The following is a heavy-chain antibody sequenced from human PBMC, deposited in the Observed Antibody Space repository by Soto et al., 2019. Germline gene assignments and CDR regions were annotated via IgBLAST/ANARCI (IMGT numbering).Heavy chain of an antibody. CDR3: ATRRFFVSTNYLAY. CDR1: GYTFTSSG. J-gene: IGHJ4*02. D-gene: IGHD2-2*01. Sequence: ASVEVSCEASGYTFTSSGITWGRQAPGRGPEWMGWINPGNDNTKYAQQVQRRVTHDTTRSTSTAYIELSSLRPDDTAVYYCATRRFFVSTNYLAYWGQGTLVT. V-gene: IGHV1-3*01. CDR2: INPGNDNT.